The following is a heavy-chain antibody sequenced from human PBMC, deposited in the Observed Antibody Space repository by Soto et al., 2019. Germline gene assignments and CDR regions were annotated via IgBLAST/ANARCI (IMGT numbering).Heavy chain of an antibody. CDR2: IDPSDSYT. Sequence: XESLKISCKGSGYSFTSYWISWVRQMPGKGLEWMGRIDPSDSYTNYSPSFQGHVTISADKSISTAYLQWSSLKASDTAMYYCARHRIFSGNYYYGMDVWGQGTTVTVSS. D-gene: IGHD3-3*01. J-gene: IGHJ6*02. CDR1: GYSFTSYW. V-gene: IGHV5-10-1*01. CDR3: ARHRIFSGNYYYGMDV.